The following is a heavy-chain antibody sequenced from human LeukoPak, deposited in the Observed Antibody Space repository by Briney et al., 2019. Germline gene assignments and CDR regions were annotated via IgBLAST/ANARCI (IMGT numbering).Heavy chain of an antibody. CDR1: GFTFSDDA. D-gene: IGHD3-9*01. Sequence: GRSLRLSCTVSGFTFSDDAMSWVRQAPGKGLEGVGFIRSKAFGGTTQYAASVKGRFTISRDDSKSIAYLQMNSLKTEGTAVYYCANYDILTGYPGGYWGQGTLVTVSS. V-gene: IGHV3-49*04. CDR3: ANYDILTGYPGGY. J-gene: IGHJ4*02. CDR2: IRSKAFGGTT.